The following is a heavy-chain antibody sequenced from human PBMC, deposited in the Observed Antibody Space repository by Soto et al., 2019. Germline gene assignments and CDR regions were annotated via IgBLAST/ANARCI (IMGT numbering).Heavy chain of an antibody. CDR3: ARDLVIDGDYEFSSYYFDY. J-gene: IGHJ4*02. D-gene: IGHD4-17*01. V-gene: IGHV6-1*01. Sequence: PSQTLSLTCAISGDSVSSNSAAWNWIRQSPSRGLEWLGRTYYRSKWYNDYAVSVKSRITINPDTSKNQFSLQLNSVTPEDTAVYYCARDLVIDGDYEFSSYYFDYWGQGTLVTVSS. CDR2: TYYRSKWYN. CDR1: GDSVSSNSAA.